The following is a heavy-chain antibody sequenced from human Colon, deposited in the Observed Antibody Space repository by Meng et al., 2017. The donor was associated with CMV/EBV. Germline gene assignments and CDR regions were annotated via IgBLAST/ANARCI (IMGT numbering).Heavy chain of an antibody. Sequence: GGSLRLSCEASGFIFRNFEMNWVRQAPGEGLEWISYTSGSGSTTDYVDSVKGRFTISRDNAKNTLYLQMNSLIVEDTAVYYCARGSRPYYFDYWGQGTLVTVSS. CDR1: GFIFRNFE. D-gene: IGHD6-13*01. V-gene: IGHV3-48*03. J-gene: IGHJ4*02. CDR3: ARGSRPYYFDY. CDR2: TSGSGSTT.